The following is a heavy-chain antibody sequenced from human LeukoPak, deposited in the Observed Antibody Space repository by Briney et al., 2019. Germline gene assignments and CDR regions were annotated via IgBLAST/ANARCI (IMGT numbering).Heavy chain of an antibody. CDR2: IIPIFGTA. CDR3: ARNGAKYSSSWYYFDY. CDR1: GGTFSSYA. J-gene: IGHJ4*02. Sequence: VASVKVSCMASGGTFSSYAISWVRQAPGQGLEWMGGIIPIFGTANYAQKFQGRVTITADESTSTAYMELSSLRSEDTAVYYCARNGAKYSSSWYYFDYWGQGTLVTVSS. V-gene: IGHV1-69*13. D-gene: IGHD6-13*01.